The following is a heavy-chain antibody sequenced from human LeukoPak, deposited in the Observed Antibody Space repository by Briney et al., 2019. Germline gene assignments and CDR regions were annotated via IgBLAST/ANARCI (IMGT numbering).Heavy chain of an antibody. CDR2: ISGSGGST. CDR1: GFTFSSYG. Sequence: PGGSLRLSCAASGFTFSSYGMSWVRQAPGKGLEWVSAISGSGGSTYYADSVKGRFTISRDNSKNTLYLQMNSLRAEDTAVYYCAKVSLPYDILTGEAFDIWGQGTMVTVSS. V-gene: IGHV3-23*01. CDR3: AKVSLPYDILTGEAFDI. J-gene: IGHJ3*02. D-gene: IGHD3-9*01.